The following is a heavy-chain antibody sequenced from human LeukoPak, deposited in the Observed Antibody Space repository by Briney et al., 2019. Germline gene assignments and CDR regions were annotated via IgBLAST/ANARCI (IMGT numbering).Heavy chain of an antibody. V-gene: IGHV3-7*01. D-gene: IGHD3-22*01. J-gene: IGHJ3*02. CDR3: ARDHPSSGYYSRGDAFDI. CDR2: IKQDGSEK. CDR1: GFTFSSYW. Sequence: GGSLRLSCAASGFTFSSYWMSWVRQAPGKGLEWVANIKQDGSEKYYVDSVKGRFTISRDNAKNTLYLQMNSLRAEDTAVYYCARDHPSSGYYSRGDAFDIWGQGTMVTVSS.